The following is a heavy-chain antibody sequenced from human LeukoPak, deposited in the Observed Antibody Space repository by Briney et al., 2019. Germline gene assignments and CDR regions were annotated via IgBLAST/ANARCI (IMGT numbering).Heavy chain of an antibody. CDR3: MRWSHDSGYYYMDV. J-gene: IGHJ6*03. V-gene: IGHV3-7*01. D-gene: IGHD3-3*01. CDR1: GFTFSSYS. Sequence: GGSLRLSCAASGFTFSSYSMNWVRQAPGKGLEWVANIKQDGGERYYVDSVKGRFTISRDNAKNSLYLEMNSLRAEDTAVYYCMRWSHDSGYYYMDVWGKGTTVTVSS. CDR2: IKQDGGER.